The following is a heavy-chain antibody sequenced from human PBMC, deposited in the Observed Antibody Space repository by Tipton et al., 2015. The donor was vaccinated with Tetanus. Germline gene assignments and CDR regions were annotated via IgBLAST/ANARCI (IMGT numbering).Heavy chain of an antibody. CDR3: AKDKELYYYYYGMDV. CDR1: GFTFSSYS. D-gene: IGHD1-26*01. V-gene: IGHV3-21*04. CDR2: ISSSSSYI. Sequence: SLRLSCVGSGFTFSSYSMSWVRQAPGKGLEWLSLISSSSSYIYYADSVKGRFSIFRDNNKDSLYLQMNDLTAEDTALYFCAKDKELYYYYYGMDVWGQGTAVTVSS. J-gene: IGHJ6*02.